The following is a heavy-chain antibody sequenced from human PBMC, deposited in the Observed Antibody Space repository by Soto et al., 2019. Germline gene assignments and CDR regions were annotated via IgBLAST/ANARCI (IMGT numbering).Heavy chain of an antibody. V-gene: IGHV3-15*01. Sequence: GSLRLSCAASGFTFSNAWMSWVRRAPGKGLEWVGRIKSKTDGGTTDYAAPVKGRFTISRDDSKNTLYLQMNSLKTEDTAVYYCTDEKGSSSDAFDIWGQGTMVTVSS. J-gene: IGHJ3*02. CDR1: GFTFSNAW. CDR3: TDEKGSSSDAFDI. D-gene: IGHD6-6*01. CDR2: IKSKTDGGTT.